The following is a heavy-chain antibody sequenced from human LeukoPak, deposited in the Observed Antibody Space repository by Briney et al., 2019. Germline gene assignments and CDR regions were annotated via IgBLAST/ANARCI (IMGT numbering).Heavy chain of an antibody. V-gene: IGHV4-59*01. CDR2: IYYSGST. CDR3: ARETGIAAARTFDY. Sequence: SETLSITCTVSGGSISSYYWSWIRQPPGKGLEWIGYIYYSGSTNYNPSLKSRVTISVDTSKNQFSLKLSSVTAADTAVYYCARETGIAAARTFDYWGQGTLVTVSS. J-gene: IGHJ4*02. CDR1: GGSISSYY. D-gene: IGHD6-13*01.